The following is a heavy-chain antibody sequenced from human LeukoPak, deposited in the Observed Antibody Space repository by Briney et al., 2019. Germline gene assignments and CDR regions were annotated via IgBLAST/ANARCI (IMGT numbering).Heavy chain of an antibody. CDR3: AKCLDHSLHDIVVVVAASGGFDY. V-gene: IGHV3-23*01. CDR2: ISGSGGST. Sequence: GGSLRLSCAASGFTFSSCAMSWVRQAPGKGLEWVSAISGSGGSTYYADSVKGRFTISRDNSKNTLYLQMNSLRAEDTAVYYCAKCLDHSLHDIVVVVAASGGFDYWGQGTLVTVSS. D-gene: IGHD2-15*01. CDR1: GFTFSSCA. J-gene: IGHJ4*02.